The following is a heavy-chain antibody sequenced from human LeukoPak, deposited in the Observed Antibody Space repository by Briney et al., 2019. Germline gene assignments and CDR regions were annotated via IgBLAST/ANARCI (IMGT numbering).Heavy chain of an antibody. CDR3: ARGDHRLRLNEI. V-gene: IGHV4-34*01. CDR1: GGSFSGYY. D-gene: IGHD2-15*01. Sequence: KSSETLSLTCAVYGGSFSGYYWSWIRQPPGKGLEWIGEINHSGSTNYNPSLKSRVTISVDTSKNQFSLKLSSVTAADTAVYYCARGDHRLRLNEIWGQGTLVTVSS. J-gene: IGHJ4*02. CDR2: INHSGST.